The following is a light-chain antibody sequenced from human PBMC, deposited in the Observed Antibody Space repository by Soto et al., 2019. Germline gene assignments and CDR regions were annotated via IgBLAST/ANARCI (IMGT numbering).Light chain of an antibody. V-gene: IGLV2-14*03. CDR3: SSYTTSSTV. CDR1: SSDVGGYNY. CDR2: DVS. Sequence: QSALTQPASVSGSPGQSITITCTGTSSDVGGYNYVSWFQQHPGKAPKLMIYDVSNRPSGVPYRFSGSKSGNTASLTTSGLQAEDEADYYCSSYTTSSTVFGGGTKLTVL. J-gene: IGLJ3*02.